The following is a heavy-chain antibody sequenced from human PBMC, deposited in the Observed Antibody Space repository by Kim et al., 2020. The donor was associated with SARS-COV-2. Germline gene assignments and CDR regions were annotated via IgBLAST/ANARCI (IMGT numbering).Heavy chain of an antibody. CDR3: AWSSGSWYYYYYGMDV. J-gene: IGHJ6*02. Sequence: SVKVSCKASGGTFSSYAISWVRQAPGQGLEWMGGIIPIFGTANYAQKFQGRVTITADESTSTAYMELSSLRSEDTAVYYCAWSSGSWYYYYYGMDVWGQGTTVTVSS. D-gene: IGHD3-10*01. CDR2: IIPIFGTA. CDR1: GGTFSSYA. V-gene: IGHV1-69*13.